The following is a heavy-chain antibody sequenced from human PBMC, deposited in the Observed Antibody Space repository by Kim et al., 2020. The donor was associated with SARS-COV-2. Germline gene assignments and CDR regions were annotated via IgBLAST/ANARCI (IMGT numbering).Heavy chain of an antibody. CDR1: GFTVSSNY. D-gene: IGHD6-13*01. CDR2: IYSGGST. Sequence: GGSLRLSCAASGFTVSSNYMSWVRQAPGKGLEWVSVIYSGGSTYYADSVKGRFTISRDNSKNTLYLQMNSLRAEDTAVYYCAREGYSSSSGDYWGQGTLVTVSS. V-gene: IGHV3-53*01. J-gene: IGHJ4*02. CDR3: AREGYSSSSGDY.